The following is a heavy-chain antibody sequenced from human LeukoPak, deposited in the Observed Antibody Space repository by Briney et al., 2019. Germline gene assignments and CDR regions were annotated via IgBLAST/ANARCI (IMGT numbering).Heavy chain of an antibody. CDR1: GFTFSSHW. CDR2: ITSDGSTT. J-gene: IGHJ4*02. D-gene: IGHD3-10*01. V-gene: IGHV3-74*01. Sequence: GGSLRLSCAASGFTFSSHWMHWVRQAPGKRLVWVSRITSDGSTTTYAVSVKGRFTMSRDNANNTFYLQMSSLRAEDTAVYYCARRVSGSYLDYWGQGILVTVSS. CDR3: ARRVSGSYLDY.